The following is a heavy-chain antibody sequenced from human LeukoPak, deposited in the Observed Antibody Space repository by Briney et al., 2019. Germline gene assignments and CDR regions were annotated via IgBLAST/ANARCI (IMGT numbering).Heavy chain of an antibody. D-gene: IGHD2-2*01. V-gene: IGHV1-3*01. J-gene: IGHJ3*02. CDR3: ARTGLCSSTSCYEIDAFDI. Sequence: ASVKVSCKSSGYTFTSYAMHWVRQAPGQRLEWMGWINAGNGNTKYSQKFQGRVTITRDTSASTAYMELSSLRSVDTAVYYCARTGLCSSTSCYEIDAFDIWGQGTMVTVSS. CDR1: GYTFTSYA. CDR2: INAGNGNT.